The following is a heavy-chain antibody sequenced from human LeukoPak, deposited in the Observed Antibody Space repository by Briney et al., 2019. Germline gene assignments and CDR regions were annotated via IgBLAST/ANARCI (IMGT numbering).Heavy chain of an antibody. Sequence: PGGSLRLSCAASGFTFSSYSMNWVRQAPGKGLEWVSSISSSSSYIYYADSVKGRFTISRDNAKNSLYLQMNSLRAEDTAVYYCARDIGYCSGGSCYSDSTYYSDYWGQGTLVTVSS. CDR1: GFTFSSYS. V-gene: IGHV3-21*01. D-gene: IGHD2-15*01. J-gene: IGHJ4*02. CDR3: ARDIGYCSGGSCYSDSTYYSDY. CDR2: ISSSSSYI.